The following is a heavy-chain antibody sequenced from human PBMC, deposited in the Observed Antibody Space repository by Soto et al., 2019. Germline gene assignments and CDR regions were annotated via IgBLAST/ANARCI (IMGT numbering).Heavy chain of an antibody. V-gene: IGHV3-30-3*01. CDR1: GFTFSSYA. D-gene: IGHD6-13*01. Sequence: QVQLVESGGGVVQPGRSLRLSCAASGFTFSSYAMHWVRQAPGKGLEWVSVISYDGSNKYYADSVKGRFTISRDNSKNTLYLHMNSLRAEDTAVYYCERSQRYSSSWYLGLDYWVQGTLVTVSS. J-gene: IGHJ4*02. CDR3: ERSQRYSSSWYLGLDY. CDR2: ISYDGSNK.